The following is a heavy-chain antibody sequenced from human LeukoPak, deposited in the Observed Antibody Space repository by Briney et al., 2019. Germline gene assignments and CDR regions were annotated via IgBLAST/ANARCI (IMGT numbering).Heavy chain of an antibody. CDR3: AKAGARVTMIVEWFDP. Sequence: GGSLRLSCAASGFTFDEYAMHWVRQAPGKGLEWVSGISWNSGSIGYADSVKGRFTISRDNAKNSLYLQMNSLRAEDTALYYCAKAGARVTMIVEWFDPWGQGTRVTVSS. CDR1: GFTFDEYA. D-gene: IGHD3-22*01. J-gene: IGHJ5*02. CDR2: ISWNSGSI. V-gene: IGHV3-9*01.